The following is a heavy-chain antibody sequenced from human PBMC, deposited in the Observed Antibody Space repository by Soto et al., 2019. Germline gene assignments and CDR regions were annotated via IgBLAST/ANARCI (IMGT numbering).Heavy chain of an antibody. CDR2: ISAHNGNT. D-gene: IGHD1-1*01. CDR3: ARGRYGDY. J-gene: IGHJ4*02. CDR1: GYGFTTYV. Sequence: QVHLVQSGAEVKKPGASVKVSCKGSGYGFTTYVINWVRQAPGQGLEWMAWISAHNGNTNDAQKLQGRVTVTRDTSTSTADMELRSLRSDDTAVYYGARGRYGDYWGQGALVTVSS. V-gene: IGHV1-18*01.